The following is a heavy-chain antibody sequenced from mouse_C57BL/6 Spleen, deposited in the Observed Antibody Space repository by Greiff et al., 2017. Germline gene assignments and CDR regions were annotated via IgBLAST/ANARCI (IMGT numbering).Heavy chain of an antibody. J-gene: IGHJ2*01. D-gene: IGHD2-3*01. V-gene: IGHV5-17*01. Sequence: DVMLVESGGGLVKPGGSLKLSCAASGFTFSDYGMHWVRQAPEKGLEWVAYISSGSSTIYYADTVKGRFTISRDNAKNTLFLQMTSLRSEDTAMYYCAREIYDGYLYYFDYWGQGTTLTVSS. CDR2: ISSGSSTI. CDR1: GFTFSDYG. CDR3: AREIYDGYLYYFDY.